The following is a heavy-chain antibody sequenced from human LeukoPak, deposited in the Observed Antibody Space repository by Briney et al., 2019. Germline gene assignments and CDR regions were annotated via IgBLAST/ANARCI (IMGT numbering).Heavy chain of an antibody. J-gene: IGHJ4*02. D-gene: IGHD1-14*01. V-gene: IGHV3-74*01. CDR2: INSDGSST. CDR1: GITLSDYW. Sequence: GGSVRLSCAASGITLSDYWMHWVRHAPGQGLMWVSRINSDGSSTTYADSVRGRFTISRDSARNTLYLQMDSLRVEDTAVYYCCAAKPDSDYWGQGTLVSVSS. CDR3: CAAKPDSDY.